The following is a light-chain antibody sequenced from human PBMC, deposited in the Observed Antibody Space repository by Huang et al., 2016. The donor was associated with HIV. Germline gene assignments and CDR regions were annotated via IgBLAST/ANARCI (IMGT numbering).Light chain of an antibody. V-gene: IGKV3-15*01. CDR1: ESVSTN. Sequence: ETVMTQSPATLSVSPGERASLSCRANESVSTNVAWYQQKSGQPPRLLVSRASTRAAGVPARFSGSGSGTDFTRTITSLQSEDFAVYSCQQYDHWPPTFGQGTKLEIK. CDR3: QQYDHWPPT. J-gene: IGKJ1*01. CDR2: RAS.